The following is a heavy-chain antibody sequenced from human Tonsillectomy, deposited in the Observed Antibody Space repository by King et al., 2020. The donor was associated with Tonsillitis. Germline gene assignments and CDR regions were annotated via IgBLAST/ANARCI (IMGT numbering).Heavy chain of an antibody. Sequence: EVQLVESGGGLVQPGRSLRLSCAASGFTFDDYAMHWVRQAPGKGLEWVSGISWNSGTIDYTDSVKGRFTISRDNAKNSLYLQMNSLRAEDTALYYCAKDRGVNGDFFGIWGQGTMVTVSS. CDR3: AKDRGVNGDFFGI. D-gene: IGHD2-21*01. J-gene: IGHJ3*02. CDR2: ISWNSGTI. CDR1: GFTFDDYA. V-gene: IGHV3-9*01.